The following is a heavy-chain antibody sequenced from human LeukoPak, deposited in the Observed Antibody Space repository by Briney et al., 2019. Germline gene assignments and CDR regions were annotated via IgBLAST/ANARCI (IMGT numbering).Heavy chain of an antibody. CDR1: GYTSTGYY. CDR3: ARDWGIEGRDIPVAGRSDYYFGLDV. CDR2: INPGGGNT. J-gene: IGHJ6*02. D-gene: IGHD6-19*01. V-gene: IGHV1-46*01. Sequence: ASVKVSCKASGYTSTGYYMHWVRQAPGQGLEWMGIINPGGGNTDYSQKFQGRVTMIRDASTSTVYMELSSLRFEDTAVYYCARDWGIEGRDIPVAGRSDYYFGLDVWGQGTTVTVSS.